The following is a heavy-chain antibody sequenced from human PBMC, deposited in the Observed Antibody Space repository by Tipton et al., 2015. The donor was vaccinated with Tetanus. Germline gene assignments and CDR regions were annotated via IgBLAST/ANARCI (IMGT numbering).Heavy chain of an antibody. Sequence: SLRLSCAASGFTFNGYGMHWVRQAPGKGLEWLALVWYDGSKQYYADPVKGRFTISRDNSKNTVDLQMNNLRDEDRAVYYFAREQALEWVGPVDHWGQGPLVAVSS. CDR3: AREQALEWVGPVDH. V-gene: IGHV3-33*01. D-gene: IGHD3-3*01. CDR2: VWYDGSKQ. J-gene: IGHJ4*02. CDR1: GFTFNGYG.